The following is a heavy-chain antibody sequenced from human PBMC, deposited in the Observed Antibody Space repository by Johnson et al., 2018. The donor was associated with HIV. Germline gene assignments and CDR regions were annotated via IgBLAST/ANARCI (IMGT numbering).Heavy chain of an antibody. CDR1: GFTVSYNY. Sequence: QEQLVESGGGLIQPGGSLRLSCVASGFTVSYNYMSWIRQAPGKGLAWVSYISSSGNTIYYADSVKGRVTISRDNAKKSLYLQMNSLRDEDTAVYYCAKARSWSFDIWGQGTMVTVS. V-gene: IGHV3-11*04. J-gene: IGHJ3*02. D-gene: IGHD2-8*02. CDR3: AKARSWSFDI. CDR2: ISSSGNTI.